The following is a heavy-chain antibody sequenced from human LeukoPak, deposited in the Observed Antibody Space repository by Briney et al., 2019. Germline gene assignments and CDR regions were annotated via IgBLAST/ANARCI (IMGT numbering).Heavy chain of an antibody. J-gene: IGHJ4*02. CDR2: VNPNNKST. CDR3: AREGSGSGSGSYDY. D-gene: IGHD3-10*01. CDR1: VYTFTTYY. V-gene: IGHV1-46*01. Sequence: SVNVSCKASVYTFTTYYMHWVRQAPGQGFEWMGIVNPNNKSTSYAQNFQGRVTMTRDTSTNTVYMELSSLRSEDTAVYYCAREGSGSGSGSYDYWGQGTLVT.